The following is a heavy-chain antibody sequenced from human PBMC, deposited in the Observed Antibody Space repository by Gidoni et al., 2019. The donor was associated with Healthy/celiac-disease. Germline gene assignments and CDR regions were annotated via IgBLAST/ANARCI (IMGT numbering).Heavy chain of an antibody. D-gene: IGHD3-22*01. CDR2: IKPNSGGT. V-gene: IGHV1-2*02. CDR3: ARGGFYDSSGYPRSVY. Sequence: QVPLVQSGAEVKKPGASVKVSCEASGYTCTGYYMHWVRQAPGQGLEWMGWIKPNSGGTNYAQKFQGRVTMTRDTSISTAYMELSRLRSDDTAVYYCARGGFYDSSGYPRSVYWGQGTLVTVSS. J-gene: IGHJ4*02. CDR1: GYTCTGYY.